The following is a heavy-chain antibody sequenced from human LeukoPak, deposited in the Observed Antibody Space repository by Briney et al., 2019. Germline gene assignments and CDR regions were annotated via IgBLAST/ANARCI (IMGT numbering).Heavy chain of an antibody. J-gene: IGHJ4*02. CDR1: GGSIGSSSYY. CDR3: ARGRIPATLRRSGWQRDKYYFDY. V-gene: IGHV4-39*07. CDR2: IYYSGST. D-gene: IGHD6-19*01. Sequence: SETLSLTCTVSGGSIGSSSYYWGWIRQPPGKGLEWIGSIYYSGSTNYNPSLKSRVTISVDTSKNQFSLKLSSVTAADTAVYYCARGRIPATLRRSGWQRDKYYFDYWGQGTLVTVSS.